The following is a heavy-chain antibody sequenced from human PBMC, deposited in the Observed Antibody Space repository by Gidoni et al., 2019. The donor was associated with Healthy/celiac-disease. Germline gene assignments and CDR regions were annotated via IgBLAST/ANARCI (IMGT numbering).Heavy chain of an antibody. J-gene: IGHJ6*02. D-gene: IGHD3-16*01. Sequence: EVQLVESGGGLVKPGRSLRLSCTASGFTFGDYAMSWFRQAPGKGLGWVGFIRSKAYGGTTEYAASVKGRFTISRDDSKSIAYLQMNSLKTEDTAVYYCTRDLGGIMAPGPYYYYYGMDVWGQGTTVTVSS. CDR1: GFTFGDYA. CDR2: IRSKAYGGTT. CDR3: TRDLGGIMAPGPYYYYYGMDV. V-gene: IGHV3-49*05.